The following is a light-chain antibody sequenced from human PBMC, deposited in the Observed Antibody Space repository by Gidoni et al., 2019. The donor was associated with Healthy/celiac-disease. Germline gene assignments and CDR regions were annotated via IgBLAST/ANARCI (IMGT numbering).Light chain of an antibody. CDR2: DAS. V-gene: IGKV3-11*01. Sequence: EIVLTKSPATLSLSPGERATPSCRASQSVSSYLAWYQQKPGQAPRLLIYDASNRATGIPARFSGSGSGTDFTLTISSLEPVDFAVYYCQQRSIFGGGTKVEIK. J-gene: IGKJ4*01. CDR1: QSVSSY. CDR3: QQRSI.